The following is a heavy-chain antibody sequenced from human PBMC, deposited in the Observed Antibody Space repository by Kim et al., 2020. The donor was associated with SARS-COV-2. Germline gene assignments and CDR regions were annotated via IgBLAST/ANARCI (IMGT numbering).Heavy chain of an antibody. J-gene: IGHJ4*02. CDR1: GFTFDDYA. CDR2: ISWNSGSI. CDR3: AKDIRGGSYYGYFDY. Sequence: GGSLRLSCAASGFTFDDYAMHWVRQAPGKGLEWVSGISWNSGSIGYADSVKGRFTISRDNAKNSLYLQMNSLRAEDTALYYCAKDIRGGSYYGYFDYWGQGTLVTVSS. D-gene: IGHD1-26*01. V-gene: IGHV3-9*01.